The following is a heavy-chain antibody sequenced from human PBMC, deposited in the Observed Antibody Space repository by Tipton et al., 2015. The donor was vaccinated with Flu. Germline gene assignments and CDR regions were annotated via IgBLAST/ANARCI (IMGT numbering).Heavy chain of an antibody. J-gene: IGHJ4*02. CDR1: GYTFSSHF. V-gene: IGHV1-46*01. Sequence: QVQLVQSGPEVKRPGASVKVSCKASGYTFSSHFMHWVRQAPGQGPEWLGLINPSGGGTSYSQKFQGRLTMSRDTPTSTVYMELSSLRSDDTAVYYCARASPGSGYSWTGTGHFDFWGQGTLVTVSS. CDR2: INPSGGGT. D-gene: IGHD3-22*01. CDR3: ARASPGSGYSWTGTGHFDF.